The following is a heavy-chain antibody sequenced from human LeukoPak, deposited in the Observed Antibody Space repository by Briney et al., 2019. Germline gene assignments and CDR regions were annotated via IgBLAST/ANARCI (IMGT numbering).Heavy chain of an antibody. CDR2: VYYSGNT. V-gene: IGHV4-39*01. Sequence: SETLSLTCTVSGGSIISRSHYWGWIRQPPWKELEWIGRVYYSGNTYYNPSLKTRATISIDTPTSKNQCSLALSSVTAADTTVYYCARHHAEILVPNDWGQGTLVTVSS. D-gene: IGHD1-1*01. CDR3: ARHHAEILVPND. J-gene: IGHJ4*02. CDR1: GGSIISRSHY.